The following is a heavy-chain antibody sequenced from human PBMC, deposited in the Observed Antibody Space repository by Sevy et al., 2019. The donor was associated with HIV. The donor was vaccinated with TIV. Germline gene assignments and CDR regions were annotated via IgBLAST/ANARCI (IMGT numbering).Heavy chain of an antibody. J-gene: IGHJ4*02. D-gene: IGHD5-18*01. CDR1: GFTFRSYA. CDR2: ISDSGDTT. V-gene: IGHV3-23*01. CDR3: AKRNGYHFDY. Sequence: GGSLRFSCAASGFTFRSYAMSWVRQTPGKGLEWVSGISDSGDTTYYADSVQGRFTISRDNFRNTLFLQMNTLKVEDTAVYYCAKRNGYHFDYWGQGSLVTVSS.